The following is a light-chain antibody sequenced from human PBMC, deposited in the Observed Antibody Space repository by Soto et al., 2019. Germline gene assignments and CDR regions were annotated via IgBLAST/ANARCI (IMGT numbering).Light chain of an antibody. CDR2: DAS. CDR3: QKYNSAPLT. V-gene: IGKV1-27*01. J-gene: IGKJ4*01. CDR1: QGISNF. Sequence: DIQMTQSPSSVSASVGDRVTITCRASQGISNFLAWYQQTPGKVPKLLISDASTLQSGVPSRFSGSESGTDFTLTISSLQPEDVATYYCQKYNSAPLTVGGGTKVDIK.